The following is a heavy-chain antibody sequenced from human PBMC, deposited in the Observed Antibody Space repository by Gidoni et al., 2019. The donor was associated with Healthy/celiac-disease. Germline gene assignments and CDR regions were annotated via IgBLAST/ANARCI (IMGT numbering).Heavy chain of an antibody. CDR1: GFTFSSYA. D-gene: IGHD3-16*02. J-gene: IGHJ3*02. CDR2: ISGSGGST. Sequence: EVQLLESGGGLVQPGGSLRLSCAASGFTFSSYAMSWVRQAPGKGLEWVSAISGSGGSTYYADSVKGRFTISRDNSKNTLYLQMNSLRAEDTAVYYCAKDNTGSYRYSFAFDIWGQGTMVTVSS. V-gene: IGHV3-23*01. CDR3: AKDNTGSYRYSFAFDI.